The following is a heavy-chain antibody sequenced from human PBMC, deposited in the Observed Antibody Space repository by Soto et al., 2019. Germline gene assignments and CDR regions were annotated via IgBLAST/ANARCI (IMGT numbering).Heavy chain of an antibody. D-gene: IGHD3-3*01. CDR3: ARRFSGFSIRNWLDP. CDR2: INHSGST. V-gene: IGHV4-34*01. J-gene: IGHJ5*02. Sequence: PSETLSLTCAVYGGSFSGYYWSWIRQPPGKGLEWIGEINHSGSTNYNPSLKSRVTISVDTSKDQFSLKLSSVTAADTAVYYCARRFSGFSIRNWLDPWGQGTLVTVSS. CDR1: GGSFSGYY.